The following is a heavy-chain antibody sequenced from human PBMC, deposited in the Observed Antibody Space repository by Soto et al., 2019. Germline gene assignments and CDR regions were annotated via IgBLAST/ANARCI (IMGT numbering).Heavy chain of an antibody. D-gene: IGHD1-1*01. V-gene: IGHV3-74*01. J-gene: IGHJ4*02. CDR3: TRGPRSTSTGTGAF. Sequence: GGSLRLSYAASGFTFSMYWMHWVRQVPGKGPEWVSRINDDGISTNYADSVKGRFTISRDNAKNTLYLQMNALRVEDTAVYYCTRGPRSTSTGTGAFWGQGTLVTVSS. CDR2: INDDGIST. CDR1: GFTFSMYW.